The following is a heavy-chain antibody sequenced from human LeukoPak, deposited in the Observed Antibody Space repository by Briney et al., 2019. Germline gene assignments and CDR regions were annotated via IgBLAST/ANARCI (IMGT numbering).Heavy chain of an antibody. V-gene: IGHV3-7*01. CDR1: GFTFSTYW. D-gene: IGHD2-2*02. CDR2: IKQEGSEK. J-gene: IGHJ4*02. CDR3: ARDQGYCSSTSCYRGFDY. Sequence: GGSLRLSCAASGFTFSTYWMSWVRQAPGKGLEWVANIKQEGSEKYYVDSVKGRFTISRDNAKNLLYLQMNSLRAEDTAVYYCARDQGYCSSTSCYRGFDYWGQGTLVTVSS.